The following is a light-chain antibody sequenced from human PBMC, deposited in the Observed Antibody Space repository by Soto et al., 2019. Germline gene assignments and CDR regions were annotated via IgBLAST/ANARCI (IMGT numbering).Light chain of an antibody. Sequence: QSVLTQPASVSGSPGQSITISCTGTISDIGAYDYVSWFQQHPGKAPKLMISEVNNRPSGVSNRFSGSKSGNTAYLTISGLQVEDEAGYFCFSFTTTSTHVFGTGTKVTVL. CDR3: FSFTTTSTHV. J-gene: IGLJ1*01. V-gene: IGLV2-14*01. CDR1: ISDIGAYDY. CDR2: EVN.